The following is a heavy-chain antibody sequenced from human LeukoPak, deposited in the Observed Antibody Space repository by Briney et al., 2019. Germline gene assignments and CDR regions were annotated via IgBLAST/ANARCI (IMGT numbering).Heavy chain of an antibody. D-gene: IGHD1-14*01. Sequence: GGSLRLSCDASGFSFSSYWMTWVRQAPGRGLEFVANIRGDGNEKYYMDSMKGRLTISRDNAKNSLFLQMSGLRAEDTAVYYCMTELLGYRGQGTLVTVSS. CDR2: IRGDGNEK. V-gene: IGHV3-7*03. CDR3: MTELLGY. CDR1: GFSFSSYW. J-gene: IGHJ4*02.